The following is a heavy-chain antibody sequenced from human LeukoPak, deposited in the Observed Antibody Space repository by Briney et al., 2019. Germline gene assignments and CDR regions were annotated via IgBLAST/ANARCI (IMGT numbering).Heavy chain of an antibody. D-gene: IGHD4-23*01. CDR2: IYYSGST. Sequence: SETLSLTCTVSGGSISSSSYYWGWIRQPPGKGLEWIGSIYYSGSTYYNPSLKSRVTISVDTSKNQFSLKLSSVTAADTAVYYCARDYGGNHDAFDIWGQGTMVTVSS. CDR3: ARDYGGNHDAFDI. CDR1: GGSISSSSYY. V-gene: IGHV4-39*07. J-gene: IGHJ3*02.